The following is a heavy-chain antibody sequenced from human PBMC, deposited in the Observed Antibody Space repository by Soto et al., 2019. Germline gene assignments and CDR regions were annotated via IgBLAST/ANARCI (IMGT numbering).Heavy chain of an antibody. CDR3: ARDRGQLWSPNIDY. CDR1: GFTFSSYG. D-gene: IGHD5-18*01. J-gene: IGHJ4*02. Sequence: GGSLRLSCAASGFTFSSYGMHWVRQAPGKGLEWVAVIWYDGSNKYYADSVKGRFTISRDNSKNTLYLQMNSLRAEDTAVYYCARDRGQLWSPNIDYWGQGTLVTVSS. CDR2: IWYDGSNK. V-gene: IGHV3-33*01.